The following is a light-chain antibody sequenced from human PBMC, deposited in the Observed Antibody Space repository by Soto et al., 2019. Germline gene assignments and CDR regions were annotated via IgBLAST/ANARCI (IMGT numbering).Light chain of an antibody. CDR3: QSYDTSLTGSL. CDR1: SSNIGAGYA. J-gene: IGLJ2*01. CDR2: GNN. V-gene: IGLV1-40*01. Sequence: QSVLTQPPSVSGAPGQRVTISCTGSSSNIGAGYAVHWYQQLPGTAPKLLIYGNNNRPSGVPDRFSGSKSGTSASPSITGLQAEDEADYYCQSYDTSLTGSLFGGGTKLTVL.